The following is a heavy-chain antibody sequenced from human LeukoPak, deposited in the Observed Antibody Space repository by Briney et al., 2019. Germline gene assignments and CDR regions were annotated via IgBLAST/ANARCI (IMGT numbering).Heavy chain of an antibody. CDR3: ARGLYYYGSGSYYEVYYYYGMDV. CDR1: GGSFSGYY. J-gene: IGHJ6*02. D-gene: IGHD3-10*01. Sequence: KPSETLSLTCAVYGGSFSGYYWSWIRQPPGKGLEWIGEINHSGSTNYNPSLKSRVTISVDTSKNQFSLKLSSVTAADTAVYYCARGLYYYGSGSYYEVYYYYGMDVWGQGTTVTVSS. CDR2: INHSGST. V-gene: IGHV4-34*01.